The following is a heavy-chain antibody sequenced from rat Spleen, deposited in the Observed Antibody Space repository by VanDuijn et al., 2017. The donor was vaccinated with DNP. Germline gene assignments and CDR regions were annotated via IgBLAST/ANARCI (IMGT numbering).Heavy chain of an antibody. D-gene: IGHD1-12*02. J-gene: IGHJ3*01. CDR3: ARHYYDGSYYYNWFAY. Sequence: EVQLVESGGGLVQPGRSLKLSCAASGFTFSDYYMAWVRQAPAKGLEWVASITTGGGYTYYRDSVKGRFTISRDNAKNTQYLQMDSLRSEDTATYYCARHYYDGSYYYNWFAYWGQGTLVTVSS. V-gene: IGHV5S13*01. CDR1: GFTFSDYY. CDR2: ITTGGGYT.